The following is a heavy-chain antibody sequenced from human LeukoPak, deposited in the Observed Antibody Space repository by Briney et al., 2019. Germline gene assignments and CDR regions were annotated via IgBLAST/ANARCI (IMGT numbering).Heavy chain of an antibody. CDR2: ISYDGSTN. D-gene: IGHD1-14*01. Sequence: GGSLRLSCVASGFTFSNYAMHWVRQAPGKGLEWVAVISYDGSTNYYADSVKGRFTISRDNSKNTLYLQMNSLRAEDTAVYYCARVSGGVKATYYYGMDVWGQGTTVTVSS. J-gene: IGHJ6*02. V-gene: IGHV3-30*04. CDR3: ARVSGGVKATYYYGMDV. CDR1: GFTFSNYA.